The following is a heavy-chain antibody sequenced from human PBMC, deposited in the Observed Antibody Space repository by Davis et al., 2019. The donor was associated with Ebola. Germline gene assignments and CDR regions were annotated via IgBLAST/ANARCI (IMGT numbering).Heavy chain of an antibody. CDR1: GFTFSSYA. CDR3: ARDQLAYYYYGMDV. J-gene: IGHJ6*02. Sequence: GESLKISCAASGFTFSSYAMSWVRQAPGKGLEWVSAISGSGGSTYYADPVKGRFTISRDNSKNTLYLQMNSLRAEDTAVYYCARDQLAYYYYGMDVWGQGTTVTVSS. D-gene: IGHD1-1*01. V-gene: IGHV3-23*01. CDR2: ISGSGGST.